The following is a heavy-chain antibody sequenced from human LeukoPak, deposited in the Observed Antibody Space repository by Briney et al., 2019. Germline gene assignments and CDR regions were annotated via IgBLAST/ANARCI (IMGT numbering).Heavy chain of an antibody. V-gene: IGHV1-69*05. J-gene: IGHJ6*03. Sequence: SVKVSCKASGGTFSSYAISWVRQAPGQGLEWMGGIIPIFGTANYAQKFQGRVTITTDESTSTAYMELSSLRSEDTAVYYCALQNYYDSSGNYYYYYMDVWGKGTTVTVSS. CDR1: GGTFSSYA. D-gene: IGHD3-22*01. CDR2: IIPIFGTA. CDR3: ALQNYYDSSGNYYYYYMDV.